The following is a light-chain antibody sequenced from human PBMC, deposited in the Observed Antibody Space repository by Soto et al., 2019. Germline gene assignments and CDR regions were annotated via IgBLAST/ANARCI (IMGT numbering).Light chain of an antibody. CDR3: QQYGSSLPLT. J-gene: IGKJ4*01. CDR2: AAS. V-gene: IGKV3D-20*01. CDR1: QCVGNNY. Sequence: NVLTQSQATLELSPGERATLSCGASQCVGNNYFAWYQQKPGLAPRLLIYAASTRATGIPDRFSGSGSGTDFALTISRLEPEDFALYYCQQYGSSLPLTFGGGTKVEIK.